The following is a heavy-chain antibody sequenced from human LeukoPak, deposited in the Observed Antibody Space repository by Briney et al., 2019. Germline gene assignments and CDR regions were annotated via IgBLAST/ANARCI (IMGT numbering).Heavy chain of an antibody. CDR3: ARDLDGSGSYYTDY. CDR1: AYTFSNYG. D-gene: IGHD3-10*01. CDR2: ISAYNGNT. J-gene: IGHJ4*02. V-gene: IGHV1-18*01. Sequence: VKVSCKASAYTFSNYGFNWVRQAPGQGLEWMGWISAYNGNTKYAQKLQGRFTMSTDTSTSTAHMELRSLTSDDTAVYYCARDLDGSGSYYTDYWGQGTLVTVSS.